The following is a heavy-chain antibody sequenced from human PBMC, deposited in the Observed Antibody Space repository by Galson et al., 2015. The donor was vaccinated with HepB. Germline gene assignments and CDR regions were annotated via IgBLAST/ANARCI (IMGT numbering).Heavy chain of an antibody. CDR2: IYSGGST. CDR1: GFTFSNAW. J-gene: IGHJ3*02. D-gene: IGHD3-16*01. V-gene: IGHV3-66*01. Sequence: SLRLSCAASGFTFSNAWMSWVRQAPGKGLEWVSVIYSGGSTYYADSVKGRFTISRDNSKNTLYLQMNSLRAEDTAVYYCARGYDYVWGRGSDAFDIWGQGTMVTVSS. CDR3: ARGYDYVWGRGSDAFDI.